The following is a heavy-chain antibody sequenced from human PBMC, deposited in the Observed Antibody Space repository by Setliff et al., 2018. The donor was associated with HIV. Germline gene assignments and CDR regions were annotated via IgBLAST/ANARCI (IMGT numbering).Heavy chain of an antibody. J-gene: IGHJ5*02. V-gene: IGHV7-4-1*02. CDR3: ARALYGDYGGDINWFDP. D-gene: IGHD4-17*01. Sequence: ASVKVSCKASGYTFINYAMNWVRQAPGQGLEWMGRINTHTGSPTYAQAFTGRFVFSVDTSVSTAYLQISSLKAEDTAVYYCARALYGDYGGDINWFDPWGQGTLVTVSS. CDR2: INTHTGSP. CDR1: GYTFINYA.